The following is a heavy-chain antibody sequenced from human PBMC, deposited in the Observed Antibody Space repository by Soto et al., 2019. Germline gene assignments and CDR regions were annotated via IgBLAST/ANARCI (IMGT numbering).Heavy chain of an antibody. CDR2: IFSNDEK. Sequence: QVTVKESGPVLVKPTETLTLTCTVSGFSLSNAGLGVSWIRQPPGKALEWLAHIFSNDEKSYSTPLKSRLTTSKDTSTSQVVRTMTNMAPVDTATYYCASTYSTSWYWFDPWGPGTLVTVSS. CDR3: ASTYSTSWYWFDP. V-gene: IGHV2-26*04. D-gene: IGHD6-13*01. CDR1: GFSLSNAGLG. J-gene: IGHJ5*02.